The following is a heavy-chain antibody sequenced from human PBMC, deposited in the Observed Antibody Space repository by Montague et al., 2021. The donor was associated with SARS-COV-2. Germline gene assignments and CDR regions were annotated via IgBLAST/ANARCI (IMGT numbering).Heavy chain of an antibody. CDR2: ISSSGSTI. CDR3: ARVRHSYGYLSAFDI. CDR1: GFTFSDYY. J-gene: IGHJ3*02. D-gene: IGHD5-18*01. Sequence: SLRLSCAASGFTFSDYYMSWIRQAPGKGLEWVSYISSSGSTIYYADSVKGRFTISRDNAKNSLYLQMNSLRAEDTAVCYCARVRHSYGYLSAFDIWGQGTMVTVSS. V-gene: IGHV3-11*01.